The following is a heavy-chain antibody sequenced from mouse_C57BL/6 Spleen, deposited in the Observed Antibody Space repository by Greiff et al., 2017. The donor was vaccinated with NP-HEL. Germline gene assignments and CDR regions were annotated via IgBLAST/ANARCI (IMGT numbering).Heavy chain of an antibody. CDR3: ARSGNYGSKVYCFDY. V-gene: IGHV1-53*01. CDR1: GYTFTSYW. Sequence: QVQLQQSGTELVKPGASVKLSCKASGYTFTSYWMHWVKQRPGQGLEWIGNINPSNGGTNYNEKFKSKATLTVDKSSSTAYMQLSSLTSEDSAVYYCARSGNYGSKVYCFDYWGQGTTLTVSS. D-gene: IGHD1-1*01. CDR2: INPSNGGT. J-gene: IGHJ2*01.